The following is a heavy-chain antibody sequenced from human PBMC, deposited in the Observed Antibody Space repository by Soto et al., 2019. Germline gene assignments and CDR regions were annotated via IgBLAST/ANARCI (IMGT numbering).Heavy chain of an antibody. CDR1: GGSISSGGYY. D-gene: IGHD3-9*01. CDR3: AVTDILTRYPRY. Sequence: PSETLSLTCTVSGGSISSGGYYWSWIRQHPGKGLEWIGYIYYSGSTYYNPSLKSRVTISVDTSKNQFSLKLSSVTAADTAVYYCAVTDILTRYPRYWGQGTLVTVSS. CDR2: IYYSGST. V-gene: IGHV4-31*03. J-gene: IGHJ4*02.